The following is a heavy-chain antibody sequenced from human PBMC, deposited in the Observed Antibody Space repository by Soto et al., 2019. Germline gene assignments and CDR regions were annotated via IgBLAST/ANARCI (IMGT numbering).Heavy chain of an antibody. V-gene: IGHV1-69*13. J-gene: IGHJ5*02. CDR3: AREGAAAGKWFDP. CDR2: IIPIFGTA. Sequence: SVKVSCKASGGTFSSYAISWVRQAPGQGLEWMGGIIPIFGTANYAQKFQGRVTITADESTSTAYMELSSLRSEDTAVYYCAREGAAAGKWFDPWGQGTLVTVS. CDR1: GGTFSSYA. D-gene: IGHD6-13*01.